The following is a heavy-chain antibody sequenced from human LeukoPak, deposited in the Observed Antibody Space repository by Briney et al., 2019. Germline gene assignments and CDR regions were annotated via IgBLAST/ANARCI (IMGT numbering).Heavy chain of an antibody. D-gene: IGHD3-10*01. V-gene: IGHV4-34*01. CDR1: GGSFSGYY. CDR3: ARHEKLGQFDY. Sequence: PPETLSLTCAVYGGSFSGYYWSWIRQPPGKGLEWIGEINHSGSTNYNPSLKSRVTISVDTSKNQFSLKLSSVTAADTAVYYCARHEKLGQFDYWGQGTLVTVSS. J-gene: IGHJ4*02. CDR2: INHSGST.